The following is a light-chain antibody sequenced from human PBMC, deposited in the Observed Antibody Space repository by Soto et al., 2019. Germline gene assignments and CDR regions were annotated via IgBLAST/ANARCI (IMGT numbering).Light chain of an antibody. CDR3: QQYGSLSWT. CDR1: QSVSSSY. CDR2: GAS. V-gene: IGKV3-20*01. J-gene: IGKJ1*01. Sequence: EIVLTPPPGTLSLSPGERATLSCRASQSVSSSYLAWYQQKPGQAPRLLIYGASSRATGIPDRFSGSGSGTDFTLTISRLEPEDFAVYYCQQYGSLSWTFGQGTKVDIK.